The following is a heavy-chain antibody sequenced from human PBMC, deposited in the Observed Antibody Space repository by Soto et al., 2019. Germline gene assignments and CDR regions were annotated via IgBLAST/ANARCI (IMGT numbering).Heavy chain of an antibody. V-gene: IGHV1-69*13. CDR3: ARYYDSSGYYFDY. CDR1: GYTLTELS. J-gene: IGHJ4*02. CDR2: IIPIFGTA. D-gene: IGHD3-22*01. Sequence: ASVKVSCKVSGYTLTELSMHWVRQAPGKGLEWMGGIIPIFGTANYAQKFQGRVTITADESTSTAYMELSSLRSEDTAVYYCARYYDSSGYYFDYWGQGTLVTVSS.